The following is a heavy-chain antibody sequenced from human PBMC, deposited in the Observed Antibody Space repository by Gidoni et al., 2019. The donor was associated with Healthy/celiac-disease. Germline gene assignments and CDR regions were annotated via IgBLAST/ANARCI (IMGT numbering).Heavy chain of an antibody. V-gene: IGHV2-26*01. CDR2: IFSNDEK. D-gene: IGHD3-22*01. CDR3: ARMESGYYYGNFDY. CDR1: GFSLSNARMG. Sequence: QVTVKESGPVLVKPTETRTLTCTVAGFSLSNARMGVSWIRQPPGKALEWLAHIFSNDEKSYSTSLKSRLTISKDTSKSQVVLTMTNMDPVDTATYYCARMESGYYYGNFDYWGQGTLVTVSS. J-gene: IGHJ4*02.